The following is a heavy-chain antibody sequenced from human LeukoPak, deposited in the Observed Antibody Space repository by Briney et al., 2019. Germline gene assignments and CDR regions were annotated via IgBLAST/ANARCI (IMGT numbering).Heavy chain of an antibody. V-gene: IGHV4-4*02. CDR1: GDSISSSNC. D-gene: IGHD4-17*01. CDR3: ARAPTGDNWFDP. CDR2: IYHSGST. J-gene: IGHJ5*02. Sequence: SETLSLTCAVSGDSISSSNCWSWVRQPPGKGLEWIGEIYHSGSTNYNPSLKSRVTISVDKSKNQFSLKLSSVTAADTAVYYCARAPTGDNWFDPWGQGTLVTVSS.